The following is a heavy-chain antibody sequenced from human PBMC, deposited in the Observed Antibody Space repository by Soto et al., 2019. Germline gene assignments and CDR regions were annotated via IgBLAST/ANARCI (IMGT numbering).Heavy chain of an antibody. J-gene: IGHJ6*02. D-gene: IGHD2-2*01. CDR3: ARVVNIVVVPAASGSMDV. CDR2: IYYSGST. CDR1: GGSISSGDYY. V-gene: IGHV4-30-4*01. Sequence: PSETLSLTCTVSGGSISSGDYYWSWIRQPPGKGLEWIGYIYYSGSTYYNPSLKSRVTISVDTSKNQFSLKLGSVTAADTAVYYCARVVNIVVVPAASGSMDVWGQGTTVTVSS.